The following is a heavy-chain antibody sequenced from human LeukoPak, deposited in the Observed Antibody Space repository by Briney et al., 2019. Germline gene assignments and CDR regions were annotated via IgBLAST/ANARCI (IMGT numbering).Heavy chain of an antibody. V-gene: IGHV1-46*01. Sequence: GASVKVSCKASGYTFTSYYMHWVRQAPGQGLEWMGIINPSGGSTSYAQKFQGRVTMTRDTSTSTVYMELSSLRSEDTAVYYCARPVLRYFDWLRPGDYCYYGMDVWGQGTTVTVSS. J-gene: IGHJ6*02. CDR1: GYTFTSYY. D-gene: IGHD3-9*01. CDR3: ARPVLRYFDWLRPGDYCYYGMDV. CDR2: INPSGGST.